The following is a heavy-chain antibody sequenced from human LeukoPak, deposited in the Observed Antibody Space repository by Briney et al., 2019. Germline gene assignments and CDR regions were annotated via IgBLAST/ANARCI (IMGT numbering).Heavy chain of an antibody. CDR2: INPNRGGT. V-gene: IGHV1-2*06. CDR3: ARAPNSGSYSWFDP. CDR1: GYTFTGYY. J-gene: IGHJ5*02. Sequence: ASVKVSCKASGYTFTGYYMHWVRQAPGQGLEWMGRINPNRGGTNYAQKFQGRVTMTRDTSISTAYMELSRLRSDDTAVYYCARAPNSGSYSWFDPWGQGTLVTVSS. D-gene: IGHD1-26*01.